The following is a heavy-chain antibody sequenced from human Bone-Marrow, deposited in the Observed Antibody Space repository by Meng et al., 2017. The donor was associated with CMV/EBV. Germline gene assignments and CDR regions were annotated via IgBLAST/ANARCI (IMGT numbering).Heavy chain of an antibody. CDR1: GGTFSSYA. CDR2: IIPIFGTA. V-gene: IGHV1-69*05. Sequence: SVKVSCKASGGTFSSYAISWVRQAPGQGLEWMGGIIPIFGTANYAQKFQGRVTITTDESTSTAYMELSSLRSEDTAVYYCARDRCSSTSCYTDYYGMDVWGQGTTVPVSS. CDR3: ARDRCSSTSCYTDYYGMDV. D-gene: IGHD2-2*02. J-gene: IGHJ6*02.